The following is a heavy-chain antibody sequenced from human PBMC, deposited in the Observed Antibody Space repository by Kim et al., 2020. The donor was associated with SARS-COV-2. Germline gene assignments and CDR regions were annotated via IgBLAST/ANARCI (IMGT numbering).Heavy chain of an antibody. Sequence: GTNYAQKFQGRGTRTRDTSISTAYMELSRLRSDDTAVYYCARDTGGEWLVPFDYWGQGTLVTVSS. D-gene: IGHD6-19*01. V-gene: IGHV1-2*02. J-gene: IGHJ4*02. CDR2: GT. CDR3: ARDTGGEWLVPFDY.